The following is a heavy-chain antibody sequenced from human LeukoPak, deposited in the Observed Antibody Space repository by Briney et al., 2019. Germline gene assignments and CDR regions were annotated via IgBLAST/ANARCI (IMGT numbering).Heavy chain of an antibody. Sequence: QPGGSLRLSCAASGFTFSGYAMSWVRQAPGKGLEWVSSISGSGGSTYYADSVKGRFSISRDNSKNTLYLHMSSLRTEDTAVYYCAKDPLGFCTGGSRYAEYWGQGTLVTVSS. CDR2: ISGSGGST. D-gene: IGHD2-15*01. V-gene: IGHV3-23*01. CDR1: GFTFSGYA. CDR3: AKDPLGFCTGGSRYAEY. J-gene: IGHJ4*02.